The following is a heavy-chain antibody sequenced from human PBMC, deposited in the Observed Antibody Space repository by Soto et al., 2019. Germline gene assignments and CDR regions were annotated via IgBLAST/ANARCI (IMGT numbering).Heavy chain of an antibody. J-gene: IGHJ1*01. Sequence: PGGSLRLSCAASGFSFKDYYMTWMRQTPEKGLEWISTITSSGGNAYYAASVKGRVNISRDKAHNSLYLQMSGLRAEDTALYYCARDMYTNCVNYFHXWGQVTLVTVSX. V-gene: IGHV3-11*01. CDR2: ITSSGGNA. CDR1: GFSFKDYY. D-gene: IGHD2-2*02. CDR3: ARDMYTNCVNYFHX.